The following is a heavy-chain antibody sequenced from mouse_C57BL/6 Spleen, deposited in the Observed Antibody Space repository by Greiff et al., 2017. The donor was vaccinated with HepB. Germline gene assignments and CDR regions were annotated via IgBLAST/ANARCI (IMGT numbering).Heavy chain of an antibody. Sequence: EVMLVESGGGLVKPGGSLKLSCAASGFTFSSYAMSWVRQTPEKRLEWVATISDGGSYTYYPDNVKGRFTISRDNAKNNLYLQMSHLKSEDTAMYYCARVSFLARGYFDVWGTGTTVTVSS. CDR3: ARVSFLARGYFDV. CDR2: ISDGGSYT. V-gene: IGHV5-4*03. J-gene: IGHJ1*03. D-gene: IGHD6-2*01. CDR1: GFTFSSYA.